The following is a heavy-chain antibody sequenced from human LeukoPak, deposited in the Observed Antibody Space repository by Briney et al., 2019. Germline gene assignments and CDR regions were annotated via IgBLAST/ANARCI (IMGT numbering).Heavy chain of an antibody. CDR3: ARVRRLGELYYFDY. D-gene: IGHD3-16*01. V-gene: IGHV3-7*01. CDR1: GFTLSSYW. Sequence: PGGSLRLSCAASGFTLSSYWMSWVSQAPGKGLEWVANIKQDGSEKYYVDSVKGRFTISRDNAKNSLYLQMNSLRAEDTAVYYCARVRRLGELYYFDYWGQGTLVTVSS. J-gene: IGHJ4*02. CDR2: IKQDGSEK.